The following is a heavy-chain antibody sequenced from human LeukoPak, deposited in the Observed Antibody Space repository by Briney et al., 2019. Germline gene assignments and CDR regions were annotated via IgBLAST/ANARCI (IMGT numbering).Heavy chain of an antibody. CDR3: AKNEGVGATQEGAFDI. D-gene: IGHD1-26*01. J-gene: IGHJ3*02. CDR2: ISYDGSNK. CDR1: GFTFSSYA. Sequence: GGSLRLSCAASGFTFSSYAMHWVRQAPGKGLEWVAVISYDGSNKYYADSVKGRFTISRDNSKNTLYLQMNSLRAEDTAVYYCAKNEGVGATQEGAFDIWGQGTMVTVSS. V-gene: IGHV3-30*04.